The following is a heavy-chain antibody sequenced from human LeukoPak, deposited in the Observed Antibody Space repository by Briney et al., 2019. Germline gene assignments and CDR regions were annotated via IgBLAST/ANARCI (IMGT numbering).Heavy chain of an antibody. Sequence: SVTVSCKASGGTFSSYAISWVRQAPGQGLEWMGGIIPIFGTANYAQKFQGRVTITADESTSTAYMELSSLRSEDTAVYYCAREGLPYYYGSGSFSSPFDYWGQGTLVTVSS. CDR1: GGTFSSYA. CDR2: IIPIFGTA. D-gene: IGHD3-10*01. CDR3: AREGLPYYYGSGSFSSPFDY. J-gene: IGHJ4*02. V-gene: IGHV1-69*13.